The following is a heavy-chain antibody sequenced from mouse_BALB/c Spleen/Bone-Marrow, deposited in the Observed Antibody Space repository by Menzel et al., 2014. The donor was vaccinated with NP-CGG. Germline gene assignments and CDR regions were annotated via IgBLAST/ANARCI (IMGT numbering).Heavy chain of an antibody. CDR1: GYAFSSYW. Sequence: VQLQHSGAELVRPGSSVKISCKASGYAFSSYWMNWVKQRPGQGLEWIGQIYPGDGDTNYNGKFKGKATLTADKSSSTAYMQLSSLTSEDSAVYFCARGDGSYPFYAMDYWGQGTSVTVSS. J-gene: IGHJ4*01. V-gene: IGHV1-80*01. CDR2: IYPGDGDT. D-gene: IGHD1-1*02. CDR3: ARGDGSYPFYAMDY.